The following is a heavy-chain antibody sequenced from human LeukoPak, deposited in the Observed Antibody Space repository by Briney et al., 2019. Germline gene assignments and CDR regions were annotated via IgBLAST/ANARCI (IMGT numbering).Heavy chain of an antibody. CDR1: GGSFSGYY. V-gene: IGHV4-34*01. Sequence: KPSETLSLTCAVYGGSFSGYYWSWIRQPPGKGLEWIGEINHSGSTNYNPSLKSRVSISVDTSKNQFSLKLSSVTAADTAVYYCARRWPGDYVRVFWFDPWGQGTLVTVSS. J-gene: IGHJ5*02. CDR2: INHSGST. CDR3: ARRWPGDYVRVFWFDP. D-gene: IGHD4-17*01.